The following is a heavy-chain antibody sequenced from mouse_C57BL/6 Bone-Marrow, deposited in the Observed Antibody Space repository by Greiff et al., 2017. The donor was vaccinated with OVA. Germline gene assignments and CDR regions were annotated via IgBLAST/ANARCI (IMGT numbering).Heavy chain of an antibody. V-gene: IGHV1-81*01. D-gene: IGHD1-1*01. J-gene: IGHJ3*01. CDR3: ARDYYEGFAY. Sequence: LQESGAELARPGASVKLSCKASGYTFTSYGISWVKQRTGQGLEWIGEIYPRSGNTYYNEKFKGKATLTADKSSSTAYMELRSLTSEDSAVYFCARDYYEGFAYWGQGTLVTVSA. CDR1: GYTFTSYG. CDR2: IYPRSGNT.